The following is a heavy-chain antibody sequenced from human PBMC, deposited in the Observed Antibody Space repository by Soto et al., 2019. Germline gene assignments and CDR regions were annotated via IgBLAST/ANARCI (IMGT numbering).Heavy chain of an antibody. D-gene: IGHD6-19*01. Sequence: QVQLQESGPGLVKPSQTLSLTCTVSGGSVSGGVYYWNWIRQHPEKGLEWIGYIYYSGSTYYNPSLRSRVTISADTSKSQFSLTLSSVTVADTAVYYCARSSVAGAGYFQHWGQGTQVIVSS. CDR3: ARSSVAGAGYFQH. CDR1: GGSVSGGVYY. J-gene: IGHJ1*01. V-gene: IGHV4-31*03. CDR2: IYYSGST.